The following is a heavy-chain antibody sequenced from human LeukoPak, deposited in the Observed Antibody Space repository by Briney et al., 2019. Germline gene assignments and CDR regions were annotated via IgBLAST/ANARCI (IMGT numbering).Heavy chain of an antibody. Sequence: GGSLRLSCAASGFIFDNYGMSWVRQAPGKGLEWVSGINWNGAGTGYADSVKGRFTISRDKAKNSLYLQMNSLRAEDTAVYYCARVPSGSYTGEFDYWGQGTLVTVSS. CDR2: INWNGAGT. V-gene: IGHV3-20*04. CDR1: GFIFDNYG. J-gene: IGHJ4*02. D-gene: IGHD1-26*01. CDR3: ARVPSGSYTGEFDY.